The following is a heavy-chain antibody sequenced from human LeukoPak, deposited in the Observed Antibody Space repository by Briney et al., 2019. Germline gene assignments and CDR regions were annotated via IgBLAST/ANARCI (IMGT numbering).Heavy chain of an antibody. Sequence: SETLSLTCSVSGYSISSGYYWGWVRQTPGMGLEWIGSIHHSGSTYYNPTLKSRVTISLDTSKTQISLTLTSVTAAETAVYFCARDRFGMSATGSDFDYWGQGILVTVSS. CDR2: IHHSGST. CDR3: ARDRFGMSATGSDFDY. J-gene: IGHJ4*02. V-gene: IGHV4-38-2*02. D-gene: IGHD3-10*01. CDR1: GYSISSGYY.